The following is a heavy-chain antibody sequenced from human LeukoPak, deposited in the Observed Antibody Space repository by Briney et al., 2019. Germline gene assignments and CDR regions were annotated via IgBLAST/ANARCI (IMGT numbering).Heavy chain of an antibody. CDR3: ARESLLWFGELWGGFDP. Sequence: PGGSLRLSCAASGFTFSSYWMSWVRQAPGKGLEWVANIKQDGSEKYYVDSVKGRFTISRDNAKNSLYLQMNSLRAEDTAVNYCARESLLWFGELWGGFDPWGQGTLVTVSS. D-gene: IGHD3-10*01. CDR1: GFTFSSYW. V-gene: IGHV3-7*03. CDR2: IKQDGSEK. J-gene: IGHJ5*02.